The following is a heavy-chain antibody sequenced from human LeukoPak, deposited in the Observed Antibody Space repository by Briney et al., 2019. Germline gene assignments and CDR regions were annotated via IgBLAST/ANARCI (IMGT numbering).Heavy chain of an antibody. Sequence: SGGSLRLSCAASGFTFSSYAMSWVRQAPGKGLEWVSAISGSGGSTYYADSVKGRFTISRDNSKNTLYPQMNSLRAEDTAVYYCAKDLIGTYYDILTGYFTYGMDVWGQGTTVTVSS. D-gene: IGHD3-9*01. CDR2: ISGSGGST. V-gene: IGHV3-23*01. J-gene: IGHJ6*02. CDR3: AKDLIGTYYDILTGYFTYGMDV. CDR1: GFTFSSYA.